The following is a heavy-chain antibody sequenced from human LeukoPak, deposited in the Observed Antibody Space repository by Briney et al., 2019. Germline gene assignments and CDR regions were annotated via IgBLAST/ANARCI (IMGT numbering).Heavy chain of an antibody. D-gene: IGHD3-10*01. CDR1: GGSITHYY. CDR2: IYYSGST. J-gene: IGHJ4*02. V-gene: IGHV4-59*01. CDR3: ARDSGSFDY. Sequence: SETLSLTCTVSGGSITHYYWSWIRQPPGKGLEWIGYIYYSGSTNYNPSLKSRVTISVDTSKNQFSLKLSSVTAADTAVYYCARDSGSFDYWGQGTLVTVSS.